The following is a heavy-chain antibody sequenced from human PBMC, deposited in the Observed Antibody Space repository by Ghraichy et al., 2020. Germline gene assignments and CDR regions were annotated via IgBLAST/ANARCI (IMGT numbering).Heavy chain of an antibody. J-gene: IGHJ4*02. CDR2: INHDGSDK. D-gene: IGHD6-6*01. Sequence: GGSLRLSCAASGFTFRNYCMSWVRQAPGKGLEWVAKINHDGSDKYYGDSVKGRFTISRDNAKNSLYLQMNSLRAEDTAVYYCAQDSTRHFDYWGQGTLVTVSS. CDR3: AQDSTRHFDY. CDR1: GFTFRNYC. V-gene: IGHV3-7*03.